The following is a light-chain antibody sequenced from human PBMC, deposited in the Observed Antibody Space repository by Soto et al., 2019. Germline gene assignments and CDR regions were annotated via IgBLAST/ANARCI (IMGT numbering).Light chain of an antibody. Sequence: VLTQPPSASGTPGQRVTISCSGSSSNIGGNPVNWYQRLPGTAPKLLIYNNHQRPSGVPDRFSGSKSGTSASLAISGFQSEDEADYYCAAWHDSLNGPVFGGGTKVTVL. CDR1: SSNIGGNP. V-gene: IGLV1-44*01. J-gene: IGLJ3*02. CDR3: AAWHDSLNGPV. CDR2: NNH.